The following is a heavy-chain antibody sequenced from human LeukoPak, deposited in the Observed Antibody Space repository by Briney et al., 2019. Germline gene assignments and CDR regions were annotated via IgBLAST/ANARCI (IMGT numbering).Heavy chain of an antibody. CDR3: ARVRYDFWSGYPGGTYYFDY. Sequence: SETLSLTCSVGGDYINNGGHYWSWIRQPPGKALEYIGYISHRGSTYYNPSLKSRLTISVDGSKNQFSLKLSSVTAADTAVYYCARVRYDFWSGYPGGTYYFDYWGQGTLVTVSS. V-gene: IGHV4-30-2*01. CDR2: ISHRGST. J-gene: IGHJ4*02. D-gene: IGHD3-3*01. CDR1: GDYINNGGHY.